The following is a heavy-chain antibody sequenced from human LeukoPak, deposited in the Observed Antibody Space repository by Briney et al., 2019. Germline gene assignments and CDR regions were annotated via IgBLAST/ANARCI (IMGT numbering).Heavy chain of an antibody. CDR3: ARLPLAYYYYMDV. J-gene: IGHJ6*03. CDR2: IYYSGST. D-gene: IGHD2-15*01. CDR1: GVSISSISYY. V-gene: IGHV4-39*02. Sequence: PSETLSLTCTVSGVSISSISYYWGWIRQPPGKGLEWIGSIYYSGSTHYNPSLKSRVTISVDTSKNNFSLRLTSVTAADTAVYYCARLPLAYYYYMDVWGKGTTITISS.